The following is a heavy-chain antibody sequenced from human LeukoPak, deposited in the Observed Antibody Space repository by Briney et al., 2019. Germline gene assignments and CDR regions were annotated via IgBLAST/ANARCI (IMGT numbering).Heavy chain of an antibody. V-gene: IGHV3-23*01. CDR3: AKDGTTTITFDY. CDR1: GFTFSSYA. CDR2: ISGSGGST. J-gene: IGHJ4*02. D-gene: IGHD1-1*01. Sequence: GGSLRLSCAASGFTFSSYAMSWVRQAPGKGLEWVSVISGSGGSTYYRDSVKGRFTISRDNSKNTVYLQMNSLRAEDTAVYYCAKDGTTTITFDYWGQGTLVAVSS.